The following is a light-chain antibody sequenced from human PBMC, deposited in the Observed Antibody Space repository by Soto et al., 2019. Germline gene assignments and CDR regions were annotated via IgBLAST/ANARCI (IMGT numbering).Light chain of an antibody. J-gene: IGKJ2*01. CDR3: HQYGNSPYT. Sequence: EIVLTQSPGTLSLSPGERATLSCRASQSVTSSYLGWYQQKPGQAPRLLIYGASSRATGIQDRFSGSRSGTDFTLNISRVEPEDFAVYYGHQYGNSPYTFGQGTKLEI. CDR1: QSVTSSY. CDR2: GAS. V-gene: IGKV3-20*01.